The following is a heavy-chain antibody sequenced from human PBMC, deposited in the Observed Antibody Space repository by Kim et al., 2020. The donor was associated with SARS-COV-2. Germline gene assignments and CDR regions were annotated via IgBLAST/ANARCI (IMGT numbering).Heavy chain of an antibody. D-gene: IGHD3-3*01. CDR3: ARGCSVTTGFDP. Sequence: NYAQKFQGWVTMTRDTSISTAYMELSRLRSDDTAVYYCARGCSVTTGFDPWGQGTLVTVSS. V-gene: IGHV1-2*04. J-gene: IGHJ5*02.